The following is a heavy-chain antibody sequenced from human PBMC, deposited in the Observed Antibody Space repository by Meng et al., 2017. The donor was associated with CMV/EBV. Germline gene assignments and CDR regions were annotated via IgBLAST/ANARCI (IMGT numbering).Heavy chain of an antibody. D-gene: IGHD6-13*01. CDR2: INHSGST. V-gene: IGHV4-34*01. Sequence: QVQLQQWGAGLLKPSETLSPSVYAYGGSFSGYYWSWIRQPPGKGLEWIGEINHSGSTNYNPSLKSRVTISVDTSKNQFSLKLSSVTAADTAVYYCARGGIAAAGPFDYWGQGTLVTVSS. CDR3: ARGGIAAAGPFDY. CDR1: GGSFSGYY. J-gene: IGHJ4*02.